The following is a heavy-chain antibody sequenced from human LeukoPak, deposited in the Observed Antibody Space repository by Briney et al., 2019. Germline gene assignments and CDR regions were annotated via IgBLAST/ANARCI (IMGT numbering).Heavy chain of an antibody. CDR3: ARGIAAAGTSY. CDR2: IYYSGST. Sequence: SETLSLTCTVSGGSISSSSYYWGWIRQPPGKGLEWIGSIYYSGSTYYNPSLKSRVTISVDTSKNQFSLKLSSVTAADTAVYYRARGIAAAGTSYWGQGTLVTVSS. J-gene: IGHJ4*02. D-gene: IGHD6-13*01. V-gene: IGHV4-39*07. CDR1: GGSISSSSYY.